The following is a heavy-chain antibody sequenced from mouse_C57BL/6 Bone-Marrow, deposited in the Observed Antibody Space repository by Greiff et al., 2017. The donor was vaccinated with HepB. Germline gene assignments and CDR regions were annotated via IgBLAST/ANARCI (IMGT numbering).Heavy chain of an antibody. Sequence: EVQLVESGGGLVQPGGSLKLSCAASGIDFSRYWMSWVRRAPGKGLEWIGEINPDSSTINYAPSLKDKFIISRDNAKNTLYLQMSKVRSEDTALYYCANYYYGSSSCYYAMDYWGQGTSVTVSS. CDR3: ANYYYGSSSCYYAMDY. CDR1: GIDFSRYW. CDR2: INPDSSTI. J-gene: IGHJ4*01. D-gene: IGHD1-1*01. V-gene: IGHV4-1*01.